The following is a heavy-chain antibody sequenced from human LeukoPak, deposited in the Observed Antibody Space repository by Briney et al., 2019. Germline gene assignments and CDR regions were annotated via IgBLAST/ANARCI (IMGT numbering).Heavy chain of an antibody. J-gene: IGHJ6*04. CDR2: ISYDGSNK. Sequence: PGRSLRLSCAASGFTFSSYAMHWVRQAPGKGLEWVAVISYDGSNKYYADSVKGRFTISRDNSKNTPYLQMNSLRAEDTAVYYCARGMVRAKGYYYGMDVWGKGTTVTVSS. V-gene: IGHV3-30*04. CDR3: ARGMVRAKGYYYGMDV. D-gene: IGHD3-10*01. CDR1: GFTFSSYA.